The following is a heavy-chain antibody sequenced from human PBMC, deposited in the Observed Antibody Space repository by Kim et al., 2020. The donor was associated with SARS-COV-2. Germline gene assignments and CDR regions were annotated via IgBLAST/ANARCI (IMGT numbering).Heavy chain of an antibody. CDR2: ISGIDVTT. V-gene: IGHV3-23*01. D-gene: IGHD3-3*01. CDR1: GFTFSTYA. J-gene: IGHJ3*02. Sequence: GGSLRLSCAASGFTFSTYAMTWVRQAPGKGLEWVSAISGIDVTTYYADSVKGRFTISRDNSKNTLYLQMNTLRAEDTALYYCARRLRITTFGIIIQDYDTFDMWGLGTMVTISS. CDR3: ARRLRITTFGIIIQDYDTFDM.